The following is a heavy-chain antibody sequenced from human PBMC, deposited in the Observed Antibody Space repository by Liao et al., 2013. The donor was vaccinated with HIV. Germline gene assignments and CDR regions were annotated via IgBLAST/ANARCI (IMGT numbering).Heavy chain of an antibody. CDR2: IYYSGST. CDR1: GGSIHSYY. J-gene: IGHJ4*02. D-gene: IGHD1-26*01. CDR3: ARVIVGAPD. Sequence: QVQLQESGPRLVKPSETMSLTCNVSGGSIHSYYWSWIRQSPGKGLEWIGYIYYSGSTNYNPSLKSRVTISVDTSKNQFSLKLSSVTAADTAVYYCARVIVGAPDWGQGTLVTVSS. V-gene: IGHV4-59*12.